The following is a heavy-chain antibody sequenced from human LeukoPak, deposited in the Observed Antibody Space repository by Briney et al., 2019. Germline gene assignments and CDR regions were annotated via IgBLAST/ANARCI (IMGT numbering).Heavy chain of an antibody. J-gene: IGHJ4*02. D-gene: IGHD1-26*01. Sequence: GGSLRLSCAASGFTFAHYGMSWVRQAPGKGLEWVSSISSGSTYIYYADSVKGRFTISRDNGETSLYLQMSSLRTEDTAVYYCARDFRSGSYSGDYYFDYWGQGTLVTVSS. CDR2: ISSGSTYI. CDR1: GFTFAHYG. CDR3: ARDFRSGSYSGDYYFDY. V-gene: IGHV3-21*01.